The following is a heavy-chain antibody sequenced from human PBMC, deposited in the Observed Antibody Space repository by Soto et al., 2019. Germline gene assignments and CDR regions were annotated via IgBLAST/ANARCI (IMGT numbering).Heavy chain of an antibody. CDR1: GYTFTSYD. Sequence: ASVKVSCKASGYTFTSYDINWVRQATGQGLEWMGWMNPNSGNTGYAQKFQGRVTMTRNTSISTAYMELSSLRSEDTAVYYCAREHIWGSYRYTGLDYWGQGTLVTVS. D-gene: IGHD3-16*02. V-gene: IGHV1-8*01. CDR2: MNPNSGNT. CDR3: AREHIWGSYRYTGLDY. J-gene: IGHJ4*02.